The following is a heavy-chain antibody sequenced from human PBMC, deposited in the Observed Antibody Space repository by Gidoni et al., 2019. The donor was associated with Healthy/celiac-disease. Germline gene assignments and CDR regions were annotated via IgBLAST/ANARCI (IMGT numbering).Heavy chain of an antibody. Sequence: QVQLVQSGAEVKKPGASVKVSCKASGYTFTGYYMHWVRQAPGQGLEWMGWINPTSGGTNYAQKFQCRVTMTRDTSISTAYMELSRLRSDDTAVYYCARDFSRVPAAEYYFDYWGQGTLVTVSS. CDR3: ARDFSRVPAAEYYFDY. D-gene: IGHD2-2*01. CDR2: INPTSGGT. CDR1: GYTFTGYY. J-gene: IGHJ4*02. V-gene: IGHV1-2*02.